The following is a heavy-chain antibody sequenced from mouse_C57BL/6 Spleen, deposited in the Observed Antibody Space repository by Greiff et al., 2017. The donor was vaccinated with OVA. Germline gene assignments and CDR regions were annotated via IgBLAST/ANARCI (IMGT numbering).Heavy chain of an antibody. CDR2: IYPGDGDT. Sequence: VQLQESGAELVKPGASVKISCKASGYAFSSYWMNWVKQRPGKGLEWIGQIYPGDGDTNYNGKFKGKATLTADKSSSTAYMQLSSLTSEDSAVYFCARSRDDYLFDYWGQGTTLTVSS. CDR1: GYAFSSYW. V-gene: IGHV1-80*01. J-gene: IGHJ2*01. CDR3: ARSRDDYLFDY. D-gene: IGHD2-4*01.